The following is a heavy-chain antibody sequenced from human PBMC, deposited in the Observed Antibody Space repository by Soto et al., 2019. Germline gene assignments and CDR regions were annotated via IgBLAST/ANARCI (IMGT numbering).Heavy chain of an antibody. CDR2: IVPIFGTT. V-gene: IGHV1-69*13. Sequence: SVKVSCKVSGGVFRRYAISWVRQAPGQGLEWLGGIVPIFGTTNFAQKFQGRVTIVADESTSTAYMDLSSLRSDDTAVYYCARPDEGSYQSNHHYYYSLDLWGQGTTLTVSS. CDR1: GGVFRRYA. J-gene: IGHJ6*02. CDR3: ARPDEGSYQSNHHYYYSLDL. D-gene: IGHD3-16*02.